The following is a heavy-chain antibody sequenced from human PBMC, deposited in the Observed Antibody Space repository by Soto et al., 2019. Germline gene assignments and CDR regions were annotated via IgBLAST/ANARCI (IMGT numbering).Heavy chain of an antibody. V-gene: IGHV4-39*01. Sequence: SETLSLTCNASGAAIISTHYHWGWVRQPPGKGLEWIGNIFYSGATFYNPSLESRLSISVDTSRNLFSLKVTSVTAADTAVYFCGRLDYAGTFHQPYHFTHWSQGALVTVSS. CDR3: GRLDYAGTFHQPYHFTH. J-gene: IGHJ4*02. CDR1: GAAIISTHYH. CDR2: IFYSGAT. D-gene: IGHD3-16*01.